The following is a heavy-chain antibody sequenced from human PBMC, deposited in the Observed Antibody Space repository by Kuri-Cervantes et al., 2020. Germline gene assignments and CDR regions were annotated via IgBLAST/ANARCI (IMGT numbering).Heavy chain of an antibody. V-gene: IGHV1-2*02. Sequence: ASVKVSCKASGYTFTGYYMHWVRQAPGQGLEWMGWINPNSGGTNYAQKFQGRVTMTRDTSISTAYMELSRLRSDDTAVYYCARVLRYFDYWFDPWGQGTLVTVPS. D-gene: IGHD3-9*01. J-gene: IGHJ5*02. CDR1: GYTFTGYY. CDR3: ARVLRYFDYWFDP. CDR2: INPNSGGT.